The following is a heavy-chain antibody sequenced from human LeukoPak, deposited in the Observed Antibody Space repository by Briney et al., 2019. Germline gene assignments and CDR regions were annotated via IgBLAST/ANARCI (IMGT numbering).Heavy chain of an antibody. CDR1: GGTFSSYA. CDR3: AREGGHCSGGSCYFDY. CDR2: TIPIFGTA. D-gene: IGHD2-15*01. Sequence: GASVKVSCKAFGGTFSSYAISWVRQAPGQGLEWMGGTIPIFGTANYAQKFQGRVTITADKSTSTAYMELSSLRSEDTAVYYCAREGGHCSGGSCYFDYRGQGTLVTVSS. J-gene: IGHJ4*02. V-gene: IGHV1-69*06.